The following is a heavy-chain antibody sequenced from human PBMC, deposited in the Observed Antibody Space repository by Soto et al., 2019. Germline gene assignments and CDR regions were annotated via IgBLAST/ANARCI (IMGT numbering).Heavy chain of an antibody. V-gene: IGHV1-18*01. CDR1: GYTFTSYG. D-gene: IGHD3-16*02. CDR2: ISAYNGNT. Sequence: ASVKVSCKASGYTFTSYGISWVRQAPGQGLEWMGWISAYNGNTNYAQKLQGRVTMTTDTSTSTAYMELRSLRSDDTAVYYCAREDYDYVWGSFRDARFDPWGQGTLVTVSS. J-gene: IGHJ5*02. CDR3: AREDYDYVWGSFRDARFDP.